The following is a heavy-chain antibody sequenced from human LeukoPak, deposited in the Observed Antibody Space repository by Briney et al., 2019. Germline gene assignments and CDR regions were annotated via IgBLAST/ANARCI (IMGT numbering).Heavy chain of an antibody. V-gene: IGHV4-39*07. CDR1: GGSISSSSYY. CDR3: ARSVGATPDAFDI. D-gene: IGHD1-26*01. CDR2: IYYSGST. J-gene: IGHJ3*02. Sequence: PSETLSLTCTVSGGSISSSSYYWGWIRQPPGKGLEWIGSIYYSGSTYYNPSLKSRVTISVDTSKNQFSLKLSSVTAADTAVYYCARSVGATPDAFDIWGQGTMVTVSS.